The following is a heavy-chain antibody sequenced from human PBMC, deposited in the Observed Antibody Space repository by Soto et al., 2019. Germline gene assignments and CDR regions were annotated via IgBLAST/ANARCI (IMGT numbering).Heavy chain of an antibody. J-gene: IGHJ4*02. CDR2: ISFDGKNR. V-gene: IGHV3-30*18. D-gene: IGHD2-15*01. Sequence: QVQLVESGGGVVQPGKSLRLSCAASGFIFSNYGMHWVRQAPGKGLEWVALISFDGKNRNYADSVKGRFTIYRDNPKNTLYVEMNSLRPEDTAFYYCAKRGGVVGGSEHPFFEYWGQGTLVTVSS. CDR3: AKRGGVVGGSEHPFFEY. CDR1: GFIFSNYG.